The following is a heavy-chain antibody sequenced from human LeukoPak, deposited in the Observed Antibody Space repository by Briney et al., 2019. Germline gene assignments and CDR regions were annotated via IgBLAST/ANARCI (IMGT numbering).Heavy chain of an antibody. Sequence: GGSLRLSCAASGFTFSNAWMNWVRQAPGKGLEWVGRIKSKTDGGTTDYAAPVKGRFTISRDDSKNTLYLQMNSLKTGDTAVYYCTTDVFEYDSSGYYSYDYWGQGTLVTVSS. CDR3: TTDVFEYDSSGYYSYDY. J-gene: IGHJ4*02. D-gene: IGHD3-22*01. CDR1: GFTFSNAW. CDR2: IKSKTDGGTT. V-gene: IGHV3-15*07.